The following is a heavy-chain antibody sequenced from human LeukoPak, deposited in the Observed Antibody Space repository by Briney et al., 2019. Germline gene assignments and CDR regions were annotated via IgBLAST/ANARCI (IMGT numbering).Heavy chain of an antibody. Sequence: ASVKVSCKASGYTFTTYGISWVRQAPGQGLEWMGWITGYNGATNYAQKFQGRVTMTTDTSTSTAYMELRSLRSDDTAVYYCARDRSRIVVVPAATPYDAFDIWGQGTMVTVSS. D-gene: IGHD2-2*02. J-gene: IGHJ3*02. CDR1: GYTFTTYG. V-gene: IGHV1-18*01. CDR2: ITGYNGAT. CDR3: ARDRSRIVVVPAATPYDAFDI.